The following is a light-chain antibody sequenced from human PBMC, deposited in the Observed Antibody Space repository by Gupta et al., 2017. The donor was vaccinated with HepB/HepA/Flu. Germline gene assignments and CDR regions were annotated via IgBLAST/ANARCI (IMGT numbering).Light chain of an antibody. CDR1: QDISDY. J-gene: IGKJ2*01. Sequence: QSPSSLSASVGDRVTITCRASQDISDYLAWYQLKPGKAPKLLSYAAYVLQSGVTSRFSGSGAGTEFTLTISSRQAEDVETYYCKKENGGPRPYAFGQGPKLQIK. V-gene: IGKV1-27*01. CDR3: KKENGGPRPYA. CDR2: AAY.